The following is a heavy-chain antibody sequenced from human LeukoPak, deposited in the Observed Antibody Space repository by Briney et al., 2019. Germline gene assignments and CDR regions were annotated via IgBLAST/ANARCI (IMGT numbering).Heavy chain of an antibody. CDR3: ARDLPYNWNSHDAFDI. V-gene: IGHV4-59*01. Sequence: PSETLSLTCTVSGGSISSYYWSWIRQPPGKGLEWIGYIYYSGSTNYNPSLKSRVTISVDTSKNQSSLKLSSVTAADTAVYYCARDLPYNWNSHDAFDIWGQGTMVTVSS. CDR2: IYYSGST. CDR1: GGSISSYY. J-gene: IGHJ3*02. D-gene: IGHD1-7*01.